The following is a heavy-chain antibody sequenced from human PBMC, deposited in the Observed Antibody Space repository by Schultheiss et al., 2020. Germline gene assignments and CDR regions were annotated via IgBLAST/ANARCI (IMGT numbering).Heavy chain of an antibody. CDR2: ISGSGGST. Sequence: GGSLRLSCAASGFTFSSYAMSWVRQAPGKGLEWVSAISGSGGSTYYADSVKGRFTISRDNSKNTLYLQMNSLRAEDTAVYYCARDSLPAFLLDYSSTSCYGYGMDVWGQGTTVTVSS. D-gene: IGHD2-2*01. CDR1: GFTFSSYA. V-gene: IGHV3-23*01. J-gene: IGHJ6*02. CDR3: ARDSLPAFLLDYSSTSCYGYGMDV.